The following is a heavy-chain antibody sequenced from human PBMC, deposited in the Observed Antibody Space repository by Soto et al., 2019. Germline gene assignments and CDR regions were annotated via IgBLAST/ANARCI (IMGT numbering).Heavy chain of an antibody. CDR1: GFTFSSYG. D-gene: IGHD3-9*01. CDR3: VKDSDYDILTGYQNYFQY. Sequence: GGSLRLSCAASGFTFSSYGMHWVRQAPGKGLEWVAVISYDGSNEYYADSVKGRFTISRDNSKNTLYLQMNSLRAEDTAVYYCVKDSDYDILTGYQNYFQYWGQGIVVTVS. V-gene: IGHV3-30*18. CDR2: ISYDGSNE. J-gene: IGHJ4*02.